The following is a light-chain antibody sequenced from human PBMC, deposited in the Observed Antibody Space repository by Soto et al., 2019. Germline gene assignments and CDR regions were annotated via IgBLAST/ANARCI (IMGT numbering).Light chain of an antibody. CDR1: QSVSSTY. V-gene: IGKV3-20*01. J-gene: IGKJ2*01. CDR3: HQYGSASYT. Sequence: EIVLTQSPGTLSLSPGERATLSCRASQSVSSTYLACYQQNPGQAPSLLIYGASSRATGIPDRFSGSGSGTDFTLTSSRLEPEDFSVYFCHQYGSASYTFGQGTKLEIK. CDR2: GAS.